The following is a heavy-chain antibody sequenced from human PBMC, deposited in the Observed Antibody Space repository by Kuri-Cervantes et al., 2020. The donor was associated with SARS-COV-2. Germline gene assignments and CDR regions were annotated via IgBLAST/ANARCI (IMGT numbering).Heavy chain of an antibody. CDR3: AKGQDSSRGNWFDP. CDR1: GFTFNNYG. Sequence: GGSLRLSCVASGFTFNNYGMHWVRQAPGKGLEWVAYIRYDGSETYYADSVKGRLSISRDNSKNSLYVQMDSLTPEDTAVYYCAKGQDSSRGNWFDPWGQGTLVTVSS. V-gene: IGHV3-30*02. CDR2: IRYDGSET. D-gene: IGHD2-2*01. J-gene: IGHJ5*02.